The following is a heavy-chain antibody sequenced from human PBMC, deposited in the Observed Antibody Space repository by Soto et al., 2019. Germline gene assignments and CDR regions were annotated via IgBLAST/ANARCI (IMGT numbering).Heavy chain of an antibody. J-gene: IGHJ6*02. D-gene: IGHD4-17*01. CDR1: GDSLSGYY. Sequence: SETLSLTCTVSGDSLSGYYWSWIRQTPGKGLEWIGYFYSSGSPHHNPSLKSRVTISEDRSKNQFSLKLSSVTAADTAVYYCARIYGDYYYYYGMDVWGQGTTVTAP. CDR3: ARIYGDYYYYYGMDV. V-gene: IGHV4-59*08. CDR2: FYSSGSP.